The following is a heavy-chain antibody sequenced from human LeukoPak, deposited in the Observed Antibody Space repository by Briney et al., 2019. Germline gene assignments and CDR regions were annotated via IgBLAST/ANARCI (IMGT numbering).Heavy chain of an antibody. Sequence: ASVKVSCKASGYTFTSYGISWVRQAPGQGLEWMGWISAYNGNTNYAQKLQGRVTMTTDTSTSTAYMELRSLRSDDTAVYYCARDPNIVGATRPAYYYYMDVWGKGTTVTVSS. CDR1: GYTFTSYG. CDR2: ISAYNGNT. V-gene: IGHV1-18*01. CDR3: ARDPNIVGATRPAYYYYMDV. D-gene: IGHD1-26*01. J-gene: IGHJ6*03.